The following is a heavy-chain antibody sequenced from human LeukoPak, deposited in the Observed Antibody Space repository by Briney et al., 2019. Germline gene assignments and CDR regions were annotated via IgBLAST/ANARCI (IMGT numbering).Heavy chain of an antibody. V-gene: IGHV3-20*04. CDR3: ARGIAAAGTDYYYGMVV. CDR1: GFTFDDYG. CDR2: INWNGGST. Sequence: GGSLRLSCAASGFTFDDYGMSWVRQAPGKGLEGVSGINWNGGSTGYADSVKGRFTISRDNAKNSLYLQMNSLRAEDTALYYCARGIAAAGTDYYYGMVVWGQGTTVTVSS. D-gene: IGHD6-13*01. J-gene: IGHJ6*02.